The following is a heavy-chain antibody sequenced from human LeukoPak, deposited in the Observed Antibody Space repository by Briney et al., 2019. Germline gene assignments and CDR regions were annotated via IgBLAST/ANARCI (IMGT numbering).Heavy chain of an antibody. Sequence: PSETLSLTCTVSNDSISSGDYYWNWIRQPPGKGLEWIGYIFHRGGTSYNPSLKSRILFSVDTSQNQFSLKLNSVTAADTAVYYCAKYDPRGAFDIWGPGTIVTVSS. V-gene: IGHV4-30-4*01. CDR1: NDSISSGDYY. CDR3: AKYDPRGAFDI. D-gene: IGHD3-3*01. J-gene: IGHJ3*02. CDR2: IFHRGGT.